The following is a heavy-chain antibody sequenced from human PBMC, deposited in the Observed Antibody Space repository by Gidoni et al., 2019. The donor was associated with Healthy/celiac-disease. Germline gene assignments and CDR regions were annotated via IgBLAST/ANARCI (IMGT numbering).Heavy chain of an antibody. CDR2: INHSGST. J-gene: IGHJ4*02. Sequence: QVQLQQWGAGLLKPSETLSLTCAVYGGSFSGYYWSWIRQPPGKGLEWLGEINHSGSTNYNPSLKSRVTISVDTSKNQFSLKLSSVTAADTAVYYCARGSVPYYSSSPFDYWGQGTLVTVSS. CDR3: ARGSVPYYSSSPFDY. D-gene: IGHD6-6*01. V-gene: IGHV4-34*01. CDR1: GGSFSGYY.